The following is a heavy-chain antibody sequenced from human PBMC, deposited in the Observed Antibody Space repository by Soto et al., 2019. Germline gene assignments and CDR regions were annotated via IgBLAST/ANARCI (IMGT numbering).Heavy chain of an antibody. Sequence: ELQLVESGGVLVQPGWSLRLSCAASGFSLSSYSMTWVRQAPGKGLECVSYISGSGSPVFYADSGKGRFTVSKDNARNSLHLQMNSLRAEDTAVYYCAKACSGRCWFNSWGQGTLVTVS. CDR1: GFSLSSYS. CDR3: AKACSGRCWFNS. J-gene: IGHJ5*01. D-gene: IGHD2-15*01. V-gene: IGHV3-48*04. CDR2: ISGSGSPV.